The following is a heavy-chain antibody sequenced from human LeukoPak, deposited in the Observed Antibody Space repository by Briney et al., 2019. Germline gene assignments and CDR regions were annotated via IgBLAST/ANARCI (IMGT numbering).Heavy chain of an antibody. J-gene: IGHJ4*02. D-gene: IGHD5-18*01. CDR3: AREGGRGYDY. CDR2: ISSSGSTI. Sequence: GGTLRLSYAASGFTFSDYYMSWMRQARGKGLEGVSYISSSGSTIYYADPVKGRFTISRDNAKNSLYLEMHSLRAEDTAVYYCAREGGRGYDYWGQGTLVTVSS. CDR1: GFTFSDYY. V-gene: IGHV3-11*04.